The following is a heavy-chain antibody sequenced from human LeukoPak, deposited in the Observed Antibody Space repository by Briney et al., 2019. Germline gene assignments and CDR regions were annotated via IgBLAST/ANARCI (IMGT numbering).Heavy chain of an antibody. CDR2: IRGST. D-gene: IGHD5-12*01. CDR3: AKDLGGSTDY. CDR1: GFTFNNYA. J-gene: IGHJ4*02. Sequence: GGSLRLSCAPSGFTFNNYAVSWVRQAPGKGLKWVSLIRGSTYYADSVKGRFTISRDNSQKTVYLQMNRLRAEDPALYYCAKDLGGSTDYWGQGTLVSVSS. V-gene: IGHV3-23*01.